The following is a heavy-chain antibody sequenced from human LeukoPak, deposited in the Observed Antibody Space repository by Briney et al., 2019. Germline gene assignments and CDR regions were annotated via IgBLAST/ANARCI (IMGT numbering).Heavy chain of an antibody. CDR3: ARGSTQYSSGWYGLDY. CDR2: VNSDGSST. Sequence: GGSLRLSCAASGFTFSGYWMSWVRQAPGKGLVWVSRVNSDGSSTTYADSVKGRFTISRDNAKNTLYLQMNSLRAEDTAVYYCARGSTQYSSGWYGLDYWGQGTLVTVSS. J-gene: IGHJ4*02. CDR1: GFTFSGYW. V-gene: IGHV3-74*01. D-gene: IGHD6-19*01.